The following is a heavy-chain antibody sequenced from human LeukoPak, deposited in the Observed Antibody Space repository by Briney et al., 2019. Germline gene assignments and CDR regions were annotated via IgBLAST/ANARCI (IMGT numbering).Heavy chain of an antibody. J-gene: IGHJ2*01. CDR2: THYSGTT. V-gene: IGHV4-59*01. CDR3: ARVNLGQLLYWYFDL. Sequence: PSETLSLTWAVSDXSISTFYWSWIRQPPGKGLEWIGYTHYSGTTYYNPSLKSRVTMSVNTSKHQFSLEMTSVTAADTAVYYCARVNLGQLLYWYFDLWGRGTLVTVSS. D-gene: IGHD4-23*01. CDR1: DXSISTFY.